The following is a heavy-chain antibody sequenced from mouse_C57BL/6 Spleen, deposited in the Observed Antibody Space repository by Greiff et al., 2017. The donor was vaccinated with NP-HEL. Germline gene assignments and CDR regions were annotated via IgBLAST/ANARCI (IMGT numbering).Heavy chain of an antibody. CDR2: IDPSDSYT. V-gene: IGHV1-69*01. J-gene: IGHJ2*01. D-gene: IGHD3-3*01. CDR1: GYTFTSYW. Sequence: VQLQQPGAELVMPGASVKLSCKASGYTFTSYWMHWVKQRPGQGLEWIGEIDPSDSYTNYNQKFKGKSTLTVDKSSSTAYMQLSSLTSEDSAVYYCARTGTVYFDYWGQGTTLTVSS. CDR3: ARTGTVYFDY.